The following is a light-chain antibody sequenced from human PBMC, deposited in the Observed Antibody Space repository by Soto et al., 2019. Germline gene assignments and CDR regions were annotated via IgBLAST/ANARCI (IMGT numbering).Light chain of an antibody. V-gene: IGKV3D-15*01. J-gene: IGKJ5*01. CDR3: QQYNNWPLT. CDR2: GAS. CDR1: QSVSNN. Sequence: EIVMTQSPVTLSVSPVERATLSCRASQSVSNNLAWYQQKPGQAPRLLIYGASTRATGIPARFSGGESGTEFTLTISSPQSEDFAVYCCQQYNNWPLTFGPGTRLEI.